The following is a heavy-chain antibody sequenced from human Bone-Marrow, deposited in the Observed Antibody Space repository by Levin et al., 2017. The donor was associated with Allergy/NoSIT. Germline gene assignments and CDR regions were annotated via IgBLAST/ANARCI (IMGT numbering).Heavy chain of an antibody. D-gene: IGHD4-23*01. Sequence: GGSLRLSCAASGFTFDDYAMHWVRQAPGKGLEWVSGISWNSGSIGYADSVKGRFTISRDNAKNSLYLQMNSLRAEDTALYYCAKDSSSWTYGGNTAFDYWGQGTLVTVSS. CDR2: ISWNSGSI. J-gene: IGHJ4*02. CDR1: GFTFDDYA. CDR3: AKDSSSWTYGGNTAFDY. V-gene: IGHV3-9*01.